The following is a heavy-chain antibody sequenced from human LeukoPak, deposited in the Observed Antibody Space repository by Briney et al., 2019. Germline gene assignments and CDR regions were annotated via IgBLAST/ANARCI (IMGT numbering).Heavy chain of an antibody. CDR2: ISGSGGST. V-gene: IGHV3-23*01. CDR3: AKSWYNWNDLKVFDY. J-gene: IGHJ4*02. Sequence: GGSLRLSCAASGFTFSSYAMSWVRQAPGKGLEWVSAISGSGGSTYYADSVKGRFTISRDNSKNTLYLQMNSLRAEDTAVYYCAKSWYNWNDLKVFDYWGQGTLVTVSS. D-gene: IGHD1-1*01. CDR1: GFTFSSYA.